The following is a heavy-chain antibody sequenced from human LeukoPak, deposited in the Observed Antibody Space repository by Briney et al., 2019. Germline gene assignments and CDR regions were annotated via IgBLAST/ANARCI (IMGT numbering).Heavy chain of an antibody. CDR1: GYTFTSYD. CDR2: MNPNSGNT. CDR3: ARWVHYIAAADY. J-gene: IGHJ4*02. D-gene: IGHD6-13*01. Sequence: GASVKVSCKASGYTFTSYDINWVRHATGPGLEWMGWMNPNSGNTGYAQKFQGRVTMTRNTSISTAYMELSSLRSEDTAVYYCARWVHYIAAADYWGQGTLVTVSS. V-gene: IGHV1-8*01.